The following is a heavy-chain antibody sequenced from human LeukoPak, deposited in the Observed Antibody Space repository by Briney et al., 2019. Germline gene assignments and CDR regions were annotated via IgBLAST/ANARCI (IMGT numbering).Heavy chain of an antibody. CDR1: GFTFSIYA. CDR2: VSGSGHST. J-gene: IGHJ4*02. D-gene: IGHD6-19*01. V-gene: IGHV3-23*01. Sequence: GGSLRLSCAASGFTFSIYAMSWVRQAPGKGLEWVSTVSGSGHSTFYADSVKGRFTISRDNSKNTLYLQMSSLRAEDTAFYYCARVGSGWSAYYFDYWGQGTLVTVSS. CDR3: ARVGSGWSAYYFDY.